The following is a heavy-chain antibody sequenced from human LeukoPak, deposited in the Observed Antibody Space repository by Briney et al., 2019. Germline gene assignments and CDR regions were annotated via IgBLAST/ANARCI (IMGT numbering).Heavy chain of an antibody. CDR2: IDPNRGGT. J-gene: IGHJ6*03. CDR1: GYTFTDYN. D-gene: IGHD3-10*01. V-gene: IGHV1-2*07. Sequence: ASVKVSCKTSGYTFTDYNMHWVRQAPGQGPEWMGWIDPNRGGTNYAHRFQDRVTITRDTSISTVYMELNNLRSDDTAVYYCARSNYGSNYYYMDVWGKGTTVTVSS. CDR3: ARSNYGSNYYYMDV.